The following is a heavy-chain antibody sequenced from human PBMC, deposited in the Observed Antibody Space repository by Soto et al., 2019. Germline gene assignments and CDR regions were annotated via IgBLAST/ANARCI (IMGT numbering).Heavy chain of an antibody. V-gene: IGHV3-15*06. CDR2: IRSQKDGGAT. D-gene: IGHD3-3*01. CDR1: GFTVKDAW. J-gene: IGHJ5*02. CDR3: TQLYRDDP. Sequence: EIQLVESGGGVVKPGESLTLSCAASGFTVKDAWMHWVRQAPGKGLEWVGLIRSQKDGGATHYAAPVRDRFTISRDDSRNTLYLRMTSLKIEDTAVYYCTQLYRDDPWGQGTLVTVSS.